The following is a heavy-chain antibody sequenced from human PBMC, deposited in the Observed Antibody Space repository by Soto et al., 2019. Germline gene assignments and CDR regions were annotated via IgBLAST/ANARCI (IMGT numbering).Heavy chain of an antibody. CDR1: GYTFTSYG. CDR3: ARDGSGAGAYYYYGMDV. Sequence: WASVKVSCKASGYTFTSYGISWVRQAPGQGLEWMGWISAYNGNTNYAQKLQGRVTMTTDTSTSTAYMELRSLRSDDTAVYYCARDGSGAGAYYYYGMDVWGQGTTVTVSS. V-gene: IGHV1-18*01. J-gene: IGHJ6*02. D-gene: IGHD3-10*01. CDR2: ISAYNGNT.